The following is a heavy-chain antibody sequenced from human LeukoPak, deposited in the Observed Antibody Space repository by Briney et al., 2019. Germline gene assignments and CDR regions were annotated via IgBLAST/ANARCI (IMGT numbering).Heavy chain of an antibody. D-gene: IGHD3-3*01. J-gene: IGHJ6*02. CDR2: ISPIFDTA. V-gene: IGHV1-69*13. Sequence: GASVKVSCKASGGTFSSYAISWVRQAPGQGIEWMGGISPIFDTANYAQKFQGRVTITADESTSTAYMELSSLRSEDTAVYYCARTGTIFGVVPHHESPSYGMDVWGQGTTVTVSS. CDR1: GGTFSSYA. CDR3: ARTGTIFGVVPHHESPSYGMDV.